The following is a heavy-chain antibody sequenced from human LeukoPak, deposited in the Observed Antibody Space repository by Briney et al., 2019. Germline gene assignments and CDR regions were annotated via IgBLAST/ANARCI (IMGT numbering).Heavy chain of an antibody. V-gene: IGHV1-18*01. CDR3: ARVGLYYYDSSGYYLTSLDY. D-gene: IGHD3-22*01. Sequence: ASVKVSCTASGYTFTSYGISWVRQAPGQGLEWMGWISAYNGNTNYAQKLQGRVTMTTDTSTSTAYMELRSLRSDDTAVYYCARVGLYYYDSSGYYLTSLDYWGQGTLVTVSS. CDR1: GYTFTSYG. CDR2: ISAYNGNT. J-gene: IGHJ4*02.